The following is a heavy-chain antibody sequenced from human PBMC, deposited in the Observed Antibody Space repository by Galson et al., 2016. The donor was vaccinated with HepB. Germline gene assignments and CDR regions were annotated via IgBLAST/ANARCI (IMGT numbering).Heavy chain of an antibody. V-gene: IGHV1-18*01. CDR3: AKNTGWLTYLDY. CDR2: ISSYNGNT. J-gene: IGHJ4*02. Sequence: SVKVSCKASGYTFTKYGISWVRQAPGQGLEWMGWISSYNGNTNYAQNLQGRITLTTDTSTSTAYMELRSLRSDDTAVYYCAKNTGWLTYLDYWGQGTLVTVSS. CDR1: GYTFTKYG. D-gene: IGHD6-19*01.